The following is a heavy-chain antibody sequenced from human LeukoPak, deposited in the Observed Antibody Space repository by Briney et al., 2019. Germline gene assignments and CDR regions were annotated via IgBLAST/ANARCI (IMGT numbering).Heavy chain of an antibody. V-gene: IGHV4-34*01. CDR1: GGSFSGYY. J-gene: IGHJ3*02. CDR2: INHSGST. D-gene: IGHD4-23*01. CDR3: ARWASTVVIRSFDAFDI. Sequence: PSETLSLTCAVYGGSFSGYYWSWIRQPPGKGLEWIGEINHSGSTNYNPSLKSRVTISVDTSKNQFSLKLSSVTAADTAVYYCARWASTVVIRSFDAFDIWGQGTMVTVSS.